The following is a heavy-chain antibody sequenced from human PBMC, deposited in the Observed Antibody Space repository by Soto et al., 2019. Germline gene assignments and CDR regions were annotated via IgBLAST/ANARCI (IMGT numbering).Heavy chain of an antibody. J-gene: IGHJ6*02. Sequence: GGSLRLSCADSGFTFSSYAMHWVRQAPGKGLEWVAVISYDGCNKYYADSVKGRFTISRDNSKNTLYLHMNSLRAEDTAVYYCARNAESHAGGMGDWCQGTTVTVSS. CDR3: ARNAESHAGGMGD. CDR2: ISYDGCNK. CDR1: GFTFSSYA. D-gene: IGHD3-10*01. V-gene: IGHV3-30-3*01.